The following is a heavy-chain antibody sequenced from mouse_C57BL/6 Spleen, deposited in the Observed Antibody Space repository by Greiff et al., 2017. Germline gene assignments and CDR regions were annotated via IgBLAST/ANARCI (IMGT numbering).Heavy chain of an antibody. CDR3: ARSGYYGSRWYFDV. CDR1: GYAFTNYL. J-gene: IGHJ1*03. Sequence: QVQLQQSGAELVRPGTSVKVSCKASGYAFTNYLIEWVKQRPGQGLEWIGVINPGSGGTNYNEKFKGKATLTADKSSSTAYMQLSSLTSEDSAVYFCARSGYYGSRWYFDVWGTGTTVTVSS. V-gene: IGHV1-54*01. D-gene: IGHD1-1*01. CDR2: INPGSGGT.